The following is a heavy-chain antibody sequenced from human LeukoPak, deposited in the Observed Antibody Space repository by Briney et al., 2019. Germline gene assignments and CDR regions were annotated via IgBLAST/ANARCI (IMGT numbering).Heavy chain of an antibody. V-gene: IGHV4-59*01. CDR1: GGSISSYY. CDR2: IYYSGST. Sequence: SETLSLTCTVSGGSISSYYWSWTRQPPGKGLEWIGYIYYSGSTNYNPSLKSRVTISVDTSKNQFSLKLSSVTAADTAVYYCARDQSEGGYSSWGQGTLVTVSS. D-gene: IGHD3-22*01. J-gene: IGHJ4*02. CDR3: ARDQSEGGYSS.